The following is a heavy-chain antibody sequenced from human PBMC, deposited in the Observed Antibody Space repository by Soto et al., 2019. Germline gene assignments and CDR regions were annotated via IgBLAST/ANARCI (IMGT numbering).Heavy chain of an antibody. CDR2: ISASSRTT. CDR1: GFGLCCCS. Sequence: EVQLVESGGGLVQPGWSLRLSCSASGFGLCCCSMTWASKAPGRGLEWVSYISASSRTTPYADSVKVRFTESRDTAKNSLYMQMNGLRDEDRAVYYYERYYYDCSWYDGMDVWGQGNTVTVSS. V-gene: IGHV3-48*02. CDR3: ERYYYDCSWYDGMDV. J-gene: IGHJ6*02. D-gene: IGHD3-22*01.